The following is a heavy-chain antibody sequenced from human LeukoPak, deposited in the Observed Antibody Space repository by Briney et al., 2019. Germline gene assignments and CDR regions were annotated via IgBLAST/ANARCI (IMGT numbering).Heavy chain of an antibody. CDR1: LDSTTSNF. Sequence: PSEALSLTCTVSLDSTTSNFWSWVRQPPGKGLEWIGEIHRSGSPNYNPSLQSRVTISIDRSRNPIVLELSSVTAADTAVYYCAREILGGFNPGAYWGQGTLVTVSS. CDR3: AREILGGFNPGAY. CDR2: IHRSGSP. J-gene: IGHJ4*02. D-gene: IGHD1-14*01. V-gene: IGHV4/OR15-8*03.